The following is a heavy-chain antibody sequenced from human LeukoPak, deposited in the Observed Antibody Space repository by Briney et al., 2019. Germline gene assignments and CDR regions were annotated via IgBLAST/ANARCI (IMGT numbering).Heavy chain of an antibody. CDR3: ARQIIVMGSHYCLDV. CDR1: GGSISSSSYY. V-gene: IGHV4-39*07. J-gene: IGHJ6*04. Sequence: SETLSLTCTVSGGSISSSSYYWGWIRQPPGKGLEWIGSIYYSGSTYYNPSLKSRVTMSEDTSKNEISLRLSSVTAADTAVYYCARQIIVMGSHYCLDVWGKGTTVTVSS. CDR2: IYYSGST. D-gene: IGHD2-21*01.